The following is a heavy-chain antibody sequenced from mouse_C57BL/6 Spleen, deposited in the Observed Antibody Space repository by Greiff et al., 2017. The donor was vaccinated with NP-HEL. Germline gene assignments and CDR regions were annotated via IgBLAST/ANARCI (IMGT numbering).Heavy chain of an antibody. J-gene: IGHJ1*03. CDR2: IYPGSGNT. D-gene: IGHD1-1*01. CDR1: GYTFTDYY. Sequence: VQLQQSGAELVRPGASVKLSCKASGYTFTDYYINWVKQRPGQGLEWIARIYPGSGNTYYNEKFKGKATLTAEKSSSTAYMQLSSLTSEDSAVYFCARWDYGSSYRYFDVWGTGTTVTVSS. V-gene: IGHV1-76*01. CDR3: ARWDYGSSYRYFDV.